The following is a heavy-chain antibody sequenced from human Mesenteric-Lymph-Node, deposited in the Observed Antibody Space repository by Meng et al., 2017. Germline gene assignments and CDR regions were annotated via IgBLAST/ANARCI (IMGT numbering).Heavy chain of an antibody. J-gene: IGHJ4*02. Sequence: SETLSLTCAVYGGSFSGYYWSWIRQPPGKGLEWIGEINHSGSTNYNPSLKSRVTISVDTSKNQFSLKLGSVTAADTAVYYCARGTPEGDYWGQGTLVTVSS. V-gene: IGHV4-34*01. CDR3: ARGTPEGDY. CDR2: INHSGST. CDR1: GGSFSGYY.